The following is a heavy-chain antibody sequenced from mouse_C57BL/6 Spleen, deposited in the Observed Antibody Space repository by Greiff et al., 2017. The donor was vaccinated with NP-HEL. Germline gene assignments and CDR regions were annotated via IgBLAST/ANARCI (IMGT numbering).Heavy chain of an antibody. CDR3: ARDHCTRGVYFDY. J-gene: IGHJ2*01. CDR1: GYAFTNYL. Sequence: VQLQQSGAELVRPGTSVKVSCKASGYAFTNYLIEWVKQRPGQGLEWIGVINPGSGGTNYNEKFKGKATLTADKSSSTAYMQLSSLTSEDSAVYFCARDHCTRGVYFDYWGQGTTLTVSS. V-gene: IGHV1-54*01. CDR2: INPGSGGT. D-gene: IGHD5-1*01.